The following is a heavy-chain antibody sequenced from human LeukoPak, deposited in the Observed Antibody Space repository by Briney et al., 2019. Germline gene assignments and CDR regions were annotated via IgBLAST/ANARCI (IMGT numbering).Heavy chain of an antibody. CDR2: IKSKTDGGTT. CDR1: GFTFSNAW. CDR3: TRRYNYDSSGYYYVRDAFDI. J-gene: IGHJ3*02. D-gene: IGHD3-22*01. V-gene: IGHV3-15*01. Sequence: GGSLRLSCAASGFTFSNAWMSWVRQAPGKGLEWVGRIKSKTDGGTTDYAAPVKGRFTISRDDSRSIAYLQMNSLKTEDTAVYYCTRRYNYDSSGYYYVRDAFDIWGQGTMVTVSS.